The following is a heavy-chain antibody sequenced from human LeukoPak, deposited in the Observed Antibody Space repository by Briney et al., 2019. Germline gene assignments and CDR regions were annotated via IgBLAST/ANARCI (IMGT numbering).Heavy chain of an antibody. D-gene: IGHD5-12*01. CDR3: AKGAGYSGYVYLDY. CDR2: ISGSGGST. Sequence: PGGSLRLSCAASGFTFSSYAMSWVAQAQGKGLGGVSAISGSGGSTYYADSVKGRFTISRDNSKNTLYLQMNSLRAEDTAVYYCAKGAGYSGYVYLDYWGQGTLVTVSS. J-gene: IGHJ4*02. CDR1: GFTFSSYA. V-gene: IGHV3-23*01.